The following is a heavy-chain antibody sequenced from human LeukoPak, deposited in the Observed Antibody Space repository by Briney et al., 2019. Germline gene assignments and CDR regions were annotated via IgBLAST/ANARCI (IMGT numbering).Heavy chain of an antibody. CDR1: GFTFSSYSM. CDR2: IYHSGST. V-gene: IGHV4-4*02. D-gene: IGHD1-26*01. CDR3: ARGRLDYSGGYSWDY. Sequence: GSLRLSCAASGFTFSSYSMNWVRQPPGKGLEWIGEIYHSGSTNYNPSLKSRVTISVDKSKNQFSLKLSSVTAADTAVYYCARGRLDYSGGYSWDYWGQGTLVTVSS. J-gene: IGHJ4*02.